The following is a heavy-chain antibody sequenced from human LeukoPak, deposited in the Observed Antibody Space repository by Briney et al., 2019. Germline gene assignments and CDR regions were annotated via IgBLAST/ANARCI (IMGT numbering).Heavy chain of an antibody. V-gene: IGHV3-13*01. CDR3: ARGGGSEEVESWFDP. J-gene: IGHJ5*02. CDR1: GFTFSSYD. D-gene: IGHD2-15*01. CDR2: IGTAGDT. Sequence: GGSLRLSCAASGFTFSSYDMHWVRQATGKGLEWVSAIGTAGDTYYPGSVKGRFTISRENAKNSLYLQMNSLRAGDTAVYYCARGGGSEEVESWFDPWGQGTLVTVSS.